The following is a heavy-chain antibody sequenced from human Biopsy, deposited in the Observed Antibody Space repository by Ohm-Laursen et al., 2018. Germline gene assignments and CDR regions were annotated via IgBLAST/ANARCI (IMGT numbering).Heavy chain of an antibody. CDR3: AKAGRGYIDY. CDR2: ISNSGNTI. CDR1: GFTFSDYY. Sequence: SLRLSCAASGFTFSDYYMTWIRQAPGKGLEWLSYISNSGNTIYYADSVKGRFTISRDNAKKSVFLQMNSLRADDTVVYYCAKAGRGYIDYWGQGTLVIVSS. D-gene: IGHD5-18*01. J-gene: IGHJ4*02. V-gene: IGHV3-11*01.